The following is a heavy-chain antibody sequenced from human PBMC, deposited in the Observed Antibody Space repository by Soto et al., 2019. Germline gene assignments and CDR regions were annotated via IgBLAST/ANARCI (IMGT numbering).Heavy chain of an antibody. CDR2: IYYSGST. Sequence: SETLSLTCTVSGGSISSSSYYWGWIRQPPGKGLEWIGSIYYSGSTYYNPSLKSRVTISVDTSKNQFSLKLSSVTAADTAVYYCARDGELGVLYYYYGMDVWGQGTTVTVSS. D-gene: IGHD3-10*01. V-gene: IGHV4-39*01. J-gene: IGHJ6*02. CDR1: GGSISSSSYY. CDR3: ARDGELGVLYYYYGMDV.